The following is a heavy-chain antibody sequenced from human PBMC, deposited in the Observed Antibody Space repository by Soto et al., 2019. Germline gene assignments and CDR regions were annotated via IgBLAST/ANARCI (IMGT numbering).Heavy chain of an antibody. CDR1: GFTFSSYW. CDR2: INQDGSEK. D-gene: IGHD6-13*01. Sequence: EVQLVESGGGLVQPGGSLRLSCAASGFTFSSYWMSWVRQAPGKGLEWVANINQDGSEKFYVDSVKGRFTISRDNAEKSLYLQMNTLRVEDTAVYYCARDSSSSWYSYYYNGMDVWGQGTTVTVSS. V-gene: IGHV3-7*05. CDR3: ARDSSSSWYSYYYNGMDV. J-gene: IGHJ6*02.